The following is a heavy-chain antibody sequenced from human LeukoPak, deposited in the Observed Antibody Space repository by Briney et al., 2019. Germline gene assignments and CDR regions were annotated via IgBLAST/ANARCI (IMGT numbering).Heavy chain of an antibody. CDR2: TYYRSKWYN. Sequence: SQTLSLTCAISGDSVSSNSAAWNWIRQSPSRGLEWLGRTYYRSKWYNDYAVSVKSRITINPDTSKNQFSLQLNSVTPEDTAVYYCARDLRYYDSSGSYYFDYWGQGTXVXVSS. J-gene: IGHJ4*02. CDR3: ARDLRYYDSSGSYYFDY. CDR1: GDSVSSNSAA. D-gene: IGHD3-22*01. V-gene: IGHV6-1*01.